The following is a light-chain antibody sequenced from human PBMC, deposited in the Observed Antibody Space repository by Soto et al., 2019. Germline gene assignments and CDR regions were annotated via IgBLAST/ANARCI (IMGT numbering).Light chain of an antibody. Sequence: DIKMTQSPSTLSASVGDRVTITCRASQSISSSLAWYQQKPGKAPKLLIYKASSLESGVPSRFSGSGSGTEFTLTISSLQPDDFATYYCQQYNSYSWTFGQGTKVEIK. J-gene: IGKJ1*01. CDR2: KAS. CDR1: QSISSS. CDR3: QQYNSYSWT. V-gene: IGKV1-5*03.